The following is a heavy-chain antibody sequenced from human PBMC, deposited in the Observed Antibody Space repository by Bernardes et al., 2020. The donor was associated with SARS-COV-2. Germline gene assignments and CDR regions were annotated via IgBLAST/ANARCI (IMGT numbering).Heavy chain of an antibody. CDR3: ARRRYGDFGVDV. CDR2: IYPGHSDT. CDR1: GYSFTSYW. D-gene: IGHD4-17*01. J-gene: IGHJ6*02. Sequence: SLTVSCKGSGYSFTSYWIGWVRPMHGKGLEWMGIIYPGHSDTKYSPSFQGRVTISADKSVNTAYLQWSSLKASDTAIYYCARRRYGDFGVDVWGQGTTVTVSS. V-gene: IGHV5-51*01.